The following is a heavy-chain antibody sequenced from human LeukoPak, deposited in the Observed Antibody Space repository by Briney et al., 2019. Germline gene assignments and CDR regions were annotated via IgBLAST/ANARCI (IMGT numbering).Heavy chain of an antibody. Sequence: GASVKVSCKASGYTFSNYAVHWVRQAPGQSLEWMGWIIPGYGNTKYSQKFQGRVTISRDTSANTVYMELSSLRSEDTAVYYCARDDGSNWLLDYWGQGTLVTVSS. J-gene: IGHJ4*02. D-gene: IGHD6-13*01. V-gene: IGHV1-3*01. CDR2: IIPGYGNT. CDR3: ARDDGSNWLLDY. CDR1: GYTFSNYA.